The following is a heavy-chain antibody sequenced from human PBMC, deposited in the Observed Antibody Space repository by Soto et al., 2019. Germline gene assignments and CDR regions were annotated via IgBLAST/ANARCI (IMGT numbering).Heavy chain of an antibody. CDR2: INPNSGGT. V-gene: IGHV1-2*02. CDR1: GYTFTGYY. Sequence: ASVKVSCKASGYTFTGYYMHWVRQAPGQGLEWMGWINPNSGGTNYAQKFQGRVTMTRDTSISTAYMELSRLRSDDTAVYYCARGRVGYGSGRALDYWGQGTLVTVSS. CDR3: ARGRVGYGSGRALDY. J-gene: IGHJ4*02. D-gene: IGHD3-10*01.